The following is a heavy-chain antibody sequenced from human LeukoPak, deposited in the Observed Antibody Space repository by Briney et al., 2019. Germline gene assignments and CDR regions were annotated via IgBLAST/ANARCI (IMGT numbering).Heavy chain of an antibody. CDR1: GGTFSSYA. J-gene: IGHJ4*02. D-gene: IGHD1-26*01. Sequence: SVKVSCKASGGTFSSYAISWVRQAPGQGLEWMGRIIPIFGTANYAQKFQGRVAITTDESTSTAYMELSSLRSEDTAVYYCARDPHWGAGYFDFWGQGALVTVSS. CDR3: ARDPHWGAGYFDF. CDR2: IIPIFGTA. V-gene: IGHV1-69*05.